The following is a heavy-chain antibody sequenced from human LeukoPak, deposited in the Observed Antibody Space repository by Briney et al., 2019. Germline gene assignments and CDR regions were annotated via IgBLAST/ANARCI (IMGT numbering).Heavy chain of an antibody. J-gene: IGHJ3*01. CDR1: GFPFDDYG. CDR2: TTWNGGTT. V-gene: IGHV3-20*04. Sequence: GGSLRLSCAASGFPFDDYGMAWVRQAPGKGLEWVSGTTWNGGTTGYGDSVRGRFTISRDNARNALYLQMNSLRAEDSAFYYCARDAIAPDTFDVWGQGTMVTVSS. CDR3: ARDAIAPDTFDV. D-gene: IGHD2-21*01.